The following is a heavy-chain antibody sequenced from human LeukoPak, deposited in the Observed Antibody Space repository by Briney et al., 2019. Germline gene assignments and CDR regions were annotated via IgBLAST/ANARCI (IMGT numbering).Heavy chain of an antibody. Sequence: GGSLRLSCAASGFTFSSYGMHWVRQAPGKGLEWVAVISYDGSNKYYADSVKGRFTISRDNSKNTLYLQMNSPRAEDTAVYYCAKDRGSGGSANDYWGQGTLVTVSS. CDR2: ISYDGSNK. J-gene: IGHJ4*02. V-gene: IGHV3-30*18. D-gene: IGHD1-26*01. CDR3: AKDRGSGGSANDY. CDR1: GFTFSSYG.